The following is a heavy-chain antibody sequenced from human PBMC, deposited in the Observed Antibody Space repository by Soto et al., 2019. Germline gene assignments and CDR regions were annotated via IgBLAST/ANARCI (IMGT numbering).Heavy chain of an antibody. CDR3: TTVYDPLLWFGELLGSDY. CDR1: GFTFSNAW. CDR2: IKSKTDGGTT. V-gene: IGHV3-15*07. J-gene: IGHJ4*02. D-gene: IGHD3-10*01. Sequence: GGSLRLSCAASGFTFSNAWMNWVRQAPGKGLEWVGRIKSKTDGGTTDYAAPVKGRFTISRDDSKNTLYLQMNSLKTDDTAVYYCTTVYDPLLWFGELLGSDYWGQGTLVTVSS.